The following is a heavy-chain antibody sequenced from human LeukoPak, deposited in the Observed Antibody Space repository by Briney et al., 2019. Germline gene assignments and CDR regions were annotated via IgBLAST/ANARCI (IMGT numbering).Heavy chain of an antibody. CDR2: ILISGTT. J-gene: IGHJ4*02. Sequence: SQTLSLTWTVSGGSIGGRSYYWHWIRQPAGKGLEGIWRILISGTTNYNPSLKSRVTMSADTSKNQFSLRLSSVTAADTAVYYCARTMYYYESSGYRDYFDSWGQGTLVTVSS. V-gene: IGHV4-61*02. CDR3: ARTMYYYESSGYRDYFDS. CDR1: GGSIGGRSYY. D-gene: IGHD3-22*01.